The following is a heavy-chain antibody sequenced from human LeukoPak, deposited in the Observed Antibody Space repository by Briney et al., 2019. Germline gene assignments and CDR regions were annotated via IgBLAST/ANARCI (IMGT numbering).Heavy chain of an antibody. V-gene: IGHV3-48*04. Sequence: GGSLRLSCAASGFTFSSYWMSWVRQAPGKGLEWVSHISRSGSTMYYGDSVKGRFTISRDNAKNSLYLQMNSLRAEDTAVYYCARSFYLFGRGTLVTVSS. CDR1: GFTFSSYW. CDR2: ISRSGSTM. CDR3: ARSFYL. J-gene: IGHJ2*01.